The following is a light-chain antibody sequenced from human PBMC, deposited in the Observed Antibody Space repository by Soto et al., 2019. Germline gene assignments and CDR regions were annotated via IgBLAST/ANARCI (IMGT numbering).Light chain of an antibody. CDR2: EVS. CDR1: SADVGAYNF. CDR3: SSYTTSSSTSVV. J-gene: IGLJ2*01. V-gene: IGLV2-14*01. Sequence: QSVLTQPASVSGSPGQSITISCTGTSADVGAYNFVSWYQQHPGKAPKLMIYEVSSRPSGLSDRFSGSKSGNTASLTISGLQAEDEADYYCSSYTTSSSTSVVFGGGTKLTVL.